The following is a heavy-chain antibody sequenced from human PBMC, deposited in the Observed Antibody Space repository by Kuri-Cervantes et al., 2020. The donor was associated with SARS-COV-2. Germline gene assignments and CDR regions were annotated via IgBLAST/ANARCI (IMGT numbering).Heavy chain of an antibody. CDR1: GYTFTSYG. V-gene: IGHV1-18*04. CDR2: ISAYNGNT. D-gene: IGHD6-13*01. J-gene: IGHJ4*02. Sequence: ASVKVSCKASGYTFTSYGISWVRQAPGQGLEWMGWISAYNGNTNYAQKLQGRVTMTTDTSTSTAYMELRGLRSDDTAVYYCARDPGYSSSWTLDYWGQGILVTVSS. CDR3: ARDPGYSSSWTLDY.